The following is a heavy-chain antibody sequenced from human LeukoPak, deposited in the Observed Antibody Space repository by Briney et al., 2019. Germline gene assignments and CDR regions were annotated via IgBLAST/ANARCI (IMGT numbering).Heavy chain of an antibody. CDR3: ARLRGGWYFDY. V-gene: IGHV3-21*01. Sequence: GGSLRLSCAASGFTFSSYSMNWVRQAPGKGLEWVSSISSSSSYIYYADSVKGRFTISRDNAKNSLYLQMNSLRAEDTAVYYCARLRGGWYFDYWGQGTLVTVSS. CDR2: ISSSSSYI. J-gene: IGHJ4*02. D-gene: IGHD3-10*01. CDR1: GFTFSSYS.